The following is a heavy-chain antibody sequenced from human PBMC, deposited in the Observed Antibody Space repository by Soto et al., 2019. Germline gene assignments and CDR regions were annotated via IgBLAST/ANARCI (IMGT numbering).Heavy chain of an antibody. V-gene: IGHV3-23*01. D-gene: IGHD1-20*01. CDR3: AKHSVGYNRPLDY. Sequence: GSLRLSWAASGFTFSSCAMRWVRQAPGKGLEWVSTISGSGAETYYADSVTGRFTISRDSSKNTLYLQMSSLRAEDTALYYCAKHSVGYNRPLDYWGQGILVTVSS. CDR2: ISGSGAET. CDR1: GFTFSSCA. J-gene: IGHJ4*02.